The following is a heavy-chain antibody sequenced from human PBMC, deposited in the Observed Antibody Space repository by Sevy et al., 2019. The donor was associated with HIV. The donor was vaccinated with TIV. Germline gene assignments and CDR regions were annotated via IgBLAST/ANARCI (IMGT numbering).Heavy chain of an antibody. CDR2: ISKDGTNK. D-gene: IGHD3-22*01. CDR3: AKEGYYYDSHSADWFDP. CDR1: GFNISPYA. Sequence: GGSLRLSCSASGFNISPYALHWVRQTPGKGLKWLAVISKDGTNKDKADFVKGRFSLSSDNSKNTLYLQMSNLRPEDTAVYYCAKEGYYYDSHSADWFDPWGQGTLVTVSS. J-gene: IGHJ5*02. V-gene: IGHV3-30*04.